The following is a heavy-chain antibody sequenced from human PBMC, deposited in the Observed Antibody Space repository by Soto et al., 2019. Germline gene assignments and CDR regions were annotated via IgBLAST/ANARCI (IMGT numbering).Heavy chain of an antibody. V-gene: IGHV5-10-1*01. CDR2: IDPSDSYT. D-gene: IGHD3-22*01. CDR3: ARHELGPYDRNWFDP. CDR1: GYSFTSYR. J-gene: IGHJ5*02. Sequence: PGESLKISCKGSGYSFTSYRISWVRQMPGKGLEWMGRIDPSDSYTNYSPSFQGHVTISADKSISTAYLQWSSLKASDTAMYYCARHELGPYDRNWFDPWGQGTLVTVSS.